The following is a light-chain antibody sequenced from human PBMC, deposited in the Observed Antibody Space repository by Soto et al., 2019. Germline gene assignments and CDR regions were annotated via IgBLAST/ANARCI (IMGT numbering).Light chain of an antibody. V-gene: IGKV1-5*02. CDR2: HAS. Sequence: EIRVSQPPATLPASLGDRVNIICRASQSISNWLAWYQQKPGTAPKVLIYHASNLQSGVPSRFSGSGSGTEFTLTISSLQPDDFATYYCQQYNSYSFGQGTKVDIK. CDR3: QQYNSYS. CDR1: QSISNW. J-gene: IGKJ1*01.